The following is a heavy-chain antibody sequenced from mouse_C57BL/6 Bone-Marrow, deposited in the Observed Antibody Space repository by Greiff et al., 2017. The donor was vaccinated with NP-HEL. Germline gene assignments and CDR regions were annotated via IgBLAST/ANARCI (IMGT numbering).Heavy chain of an antibody. CDR1: GFNIKDDY. CDR2: IDPENGDT. D-gene: IGHD2-2*01. CDR3: TTEGYVYVDY. J-gene: IGHJ2*01. Sequence: EVQLQQSGAELVRPGASVKLSCTASGFNIKDDYMHWVKQRPEQGLEWIGWIDPENGDTEYASKFQGKATITADTSSNTAYLQLSSLTSEDTAVYYCTTEGYVYVDYWGQGTTLTVSS. V-gene: IGHV14-4*01.